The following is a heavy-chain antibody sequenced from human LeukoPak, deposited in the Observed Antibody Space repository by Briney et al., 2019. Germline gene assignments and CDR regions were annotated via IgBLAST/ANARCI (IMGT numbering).Heavy chain of an antibody. J-gene: IGHJ4*02. CDR3: AGDFWSGYSLIDY. CDR1: GFTVSSNY. CDR2: IYSGGST. D-gene: IGHD3-3*01. Sequence: GGSLRLSCAASGFTVSSNYMSWVRQAPGKGLEWVSVIYSGGSTYYADSVKGRFTISRDNSKNTLYLQMNSLRAEDTAVYYCAGDFWSGYSLIDYWGQGTLVTVSS. V-gene: IGHV3-53*01.